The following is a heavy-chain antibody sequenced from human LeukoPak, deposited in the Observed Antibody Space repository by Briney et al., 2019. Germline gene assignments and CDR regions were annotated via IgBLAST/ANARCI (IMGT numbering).Heavy chain of an antibody. CDR3: ARDKGGWNYDNYFDY. V-gene: IGHV3-21*04. Sequence: GGSLRLSCAASGFTFSSYSMNWVRQAPGKGLEWVSSISSSSSYIYYADSVKGRFTISRDNAKNSLYLQMNSLRAEDTAVYYCARDKGGWNYDNYFDYWGQGTLVTVSS. CDR1: GFTFSSYS. CDR2: ISSSSSYI. J-gene: IGHJ4*02. D-gene: IGHD1-7*01.